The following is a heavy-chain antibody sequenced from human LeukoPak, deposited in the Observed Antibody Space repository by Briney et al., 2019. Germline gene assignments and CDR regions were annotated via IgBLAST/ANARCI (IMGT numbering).Heavy chain of an antibody. Sequence: GGSLRLSCAASGFTFGNYAMHWVRQAPGKGLEWVATISYDGSNTYYADSLKGRFTISRDISKNTLYLQMNSLRAEDTAVYYCSVNMGSGYRFDYWGQGTLVTVSS. CDR3: SVNMGSGYRFDY. J-gene: IGHJ4*02. CDR2: ISYDGSNT. CDR1: GFTFGNYA. V-gene: IGHV3-30*04. D-gene: IGHD3-22*01.